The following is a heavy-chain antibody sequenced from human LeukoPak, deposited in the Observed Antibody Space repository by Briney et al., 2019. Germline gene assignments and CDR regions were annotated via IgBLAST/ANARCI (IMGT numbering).Heavy chain of an antibody. D-gene: IGHD3-9*01. J-gene: IGHJ6*03. CDR2: ISGSGGST. CDR1: GFTFSSYG. V-gene: IGHV3-23*01. Sequence: GGTLRLSCAASGFTFSSYGMSWVRQAPGKGLEWVSAISGSGGSTYYADAVKGRFTISRDNSKNTLYLQMNSLRAEDTAVYYCAKSGYDILTGYYNYYYYMDVWGKGTTVTISS. CDR3: AKSGYDILTGYYNYYYYMDV.